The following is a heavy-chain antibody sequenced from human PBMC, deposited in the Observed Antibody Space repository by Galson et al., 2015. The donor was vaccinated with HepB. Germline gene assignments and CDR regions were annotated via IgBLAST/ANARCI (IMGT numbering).Heavy chain of an antibody. CDR3: ARYCGKLAAFDI. CDR1: GSDFGVHG. Sequence: SLRLSCAASGSDFGVHGMHWVRQAPGKGLEWVAVIWYDGSLQYYVDSVKGRFTISRDNSKSMLYLQMNSLRAEDTAVDYCARYCGKLAAFDIWGYGTVVSVSS. V-gene: IGHV3-33*01. D-gene: IGHD2-21*01. J-gene: IGHJ3*02. CDR2: IWYDGSLQ.